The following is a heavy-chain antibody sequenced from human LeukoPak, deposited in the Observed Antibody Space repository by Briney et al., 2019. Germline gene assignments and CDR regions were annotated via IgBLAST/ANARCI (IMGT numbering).Heavy chain of an antibody. CDR2: IGHSGEIT. J-gene: IGHJ4*02. CDR1: GFTFSSFG. CDR3: AKVRYTSGGTVDY. V-gene: IGHV3-23*01. D-gene: IGHD6-19*01. Sequence: RGSLRLSCAASGFTFSSFGMSWVRQAPGKGPGWVSGIGHSGEITQLRESVKGRFTISRDNSKNTVYLQMNDLRAEDTAIYYCAKVRYTSGGTVDYWGQGTLVTVSS.